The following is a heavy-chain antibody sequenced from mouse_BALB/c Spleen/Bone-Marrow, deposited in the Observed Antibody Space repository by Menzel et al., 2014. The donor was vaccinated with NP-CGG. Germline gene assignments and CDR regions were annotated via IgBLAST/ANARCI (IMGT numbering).Heavy chain of an antibody. CDR3: VKGAHP. V-gene: IGHV1-82*01. Sequence: VNVVESGPELVKPGASVKISCKASGYVFSTSWMNWVKQRPGQGLEWIGRIYPGDGDANYNGNFKGKATLTADNSSSTAYMQLNSLTAVDSAVYFCVKGAHPWGQGTLVTVSA. CDR1: GYVFSTSW. J-gene: IGHJ3*01. CDR2: IYPGDGDA.